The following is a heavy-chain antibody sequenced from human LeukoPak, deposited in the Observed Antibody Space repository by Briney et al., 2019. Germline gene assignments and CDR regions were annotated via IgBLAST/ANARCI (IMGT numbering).Heavy chain of an antibody. Sequence: LSLTCTVSGGSISSGSYYWSWIRQPAGTGLEWVSAISGSGGSTYYADSVKGRFTISRDNSKNTLYLQMNSLRAEDTAVYYCAKEGGYDSSGYFNYWGQGTLVAVSS. V-gene: IGHV3-23*01. CDR2: ISGSGGST. J-gene: IGHJ4*02. CDR3: AKEGGYDSSGYFNY. CDR1: GGSISSGSYY. D-gene: IGHD3-22*01.